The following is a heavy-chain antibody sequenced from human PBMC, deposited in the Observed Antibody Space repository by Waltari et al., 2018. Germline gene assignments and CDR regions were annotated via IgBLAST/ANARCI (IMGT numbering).Heavy chain of an antibody. Sequence: QVQLQESGPGLVKPSETLSLTCTVSGYSISSGYYWGWIRQPPGKRLEWIGSIYHSGSTYYNPSLKSRVTISVDTSKNQFSLKLGSVTAADTAVYYCARQDIVLMVYASDAFDIWGQGTMVTVSS. CDR1: GYSISSGYY. D-gene: IGHD2-8*01. CDR3: ARQDIVLMVYASDAFDI. CDR2: IYHSGST. V-gene: IGHV4-38-2*02. J-gene: IGHJ3*02.